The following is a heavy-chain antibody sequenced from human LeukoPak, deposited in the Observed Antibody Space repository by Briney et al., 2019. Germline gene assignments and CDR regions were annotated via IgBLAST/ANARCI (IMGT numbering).Heavy chain of an antibody. CDR1: NGSMNSYY. J-gene: IGHJ3*02. CDR2: IYNIQYT. Sequence: LETLSLTCTVANGSMNSYYWNWVRQSPGKGLEWIGRIYNIQYTEYNPSLKSRVSISVDTSKSQFSLNLNSVTAADTAVYYCARRVSLYAAFDIWGLGTLVTVSS. V-gene: IGHV4-4*09. D-gene: IGHD3-16*02. CDR3: ARRVSLYAAFDI.